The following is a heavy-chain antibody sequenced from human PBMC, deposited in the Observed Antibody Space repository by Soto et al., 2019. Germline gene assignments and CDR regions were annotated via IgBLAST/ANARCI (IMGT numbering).Heavy chain of an antibody. V-gene: IGHV3-74*01. CDR2: INSDGSST. Sequence: PGGSLRLSCAASGFTFSSYWMHWVRQAPGKGLVWVSRINSDGSSTSYADSVKGRFTISRDNAKNTLYLQMNSLRAEDTAVYYCARVSTDVHSSSWDYGMDVWGQGTTVTVSS. CDR3: ARVSTDVHSSSWDYGMDV. J-gene: IGHJ6*02. CDR1: GFTFSSYW. D-gene: IGHD6-13*01.